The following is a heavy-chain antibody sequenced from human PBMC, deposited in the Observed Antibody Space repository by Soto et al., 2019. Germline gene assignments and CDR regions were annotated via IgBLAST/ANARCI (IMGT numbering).Heavy chain of an antibody. J-gene: IGHJ5*02. CDR3: ARGGSGALTAAAGRTNWFDP. D-gene: IGHD6-13*01. V-gene: IGHV3-9*01. CDR1: GFTFDDYA. Sequence: EVQLVESGGGVVQPGRSLRLSCTGSGFTFDDYAMYWVRQRPGAGLEWVAGIRWSSGNIAHADSVKGRFTVSRDNDMSCLYLQMNILRVEDRVMYYCARGGSGALTAAAGRTNWFDPWGQGTLVIVSS. CDR2: IRWSSGNI.